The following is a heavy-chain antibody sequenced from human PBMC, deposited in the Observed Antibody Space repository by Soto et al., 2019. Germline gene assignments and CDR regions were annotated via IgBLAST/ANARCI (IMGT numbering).Heavy chain of an antibody. D-gene: IGHD3-16*01. CDR3: AREEKQLSRYGGDFDY. CDR1: DGSVNTGNYY. J-gene: IGHJ4*02. V-gene: IGHV4-61*01. CDR2: IYYIGTT. Sequence: QVQLQESGPGLVKPSETLSLTCSVSDGSVNTGNYYWSWIRQPPGKGLEWIGHIYYIGTTNYNPSIKSRVTISVDTSKNQFSLQVTSVTAADTAVYFCAREEKQLSRYGGDFDYWGQGILVTVSS.